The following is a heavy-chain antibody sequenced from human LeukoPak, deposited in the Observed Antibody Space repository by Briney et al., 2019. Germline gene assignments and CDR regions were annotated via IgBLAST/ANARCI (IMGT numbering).Heavy chain of an antibody. V-gene: IGHV4-59*01. CDR2: IYYSGST. CDR1: GGSMSGYY. D-gene: IGHD6-19*01. CDR3: ARGSGWYSP. Sequence: SETLSLTCTVSGGSMSGYYWSWIRQPPGKGLEWIGYIYYSGSTNYNPSLKSRVTMSVDTSKNQFSLKLTSATAADTAVYSCARGSGWYSPWGQGTLVTVSS. J-gene: IGHJ5*02.